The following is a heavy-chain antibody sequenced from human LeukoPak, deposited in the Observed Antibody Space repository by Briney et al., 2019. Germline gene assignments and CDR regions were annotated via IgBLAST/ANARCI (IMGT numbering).Heavy chain of an antibody. CDR2: IYSGTT. CDR1: GFTVSSNY. CDR3: ARGPTPVTARPFDY. J-gene: IGHJ4*02. Sequence: PGGSLRLSCAASGFTVSSNYMSWVRQAPGKELEWVSLIYSGTTYYGDSVKGRFTISRDNSKNTLYLQMNSLRVEDTAVYYCARGPTPVTARPFDYWGQGTLVIVSS. D-gene: IGHD2-21*02. V-gene: IGHV3-53*01.